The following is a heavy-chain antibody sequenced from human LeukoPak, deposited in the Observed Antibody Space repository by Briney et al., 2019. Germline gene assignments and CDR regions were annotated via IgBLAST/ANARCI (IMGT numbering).Heavy chain of an antibody. D-gene: IGHD3-22*01. Sequence: GGSLRLSCGASGFTFHSYGMHWVHQAPGKGLEWVAVISFDGTTKYYADSVKGRFTISRDNSKYTLYLQMNSLRVEDTAVYYCAKEGGDSGGYAFDYWGQGTLVTVSS. CDR2: ISFDGTTK. CDR3: AKEGGDSGGYAFDY. V-gene: IGHV3-30*18. CDR1: GFTFHSYG. J-gene: IGHJ4*02.